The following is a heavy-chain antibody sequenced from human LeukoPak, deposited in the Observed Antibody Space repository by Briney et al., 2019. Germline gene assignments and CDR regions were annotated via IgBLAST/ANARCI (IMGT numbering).Heavy chain of an antibody. CDR3: ARDRLVRGVKEDYYYGMDV. V-gene: IGHV1-69*04. J-gene: IGHJ6*02. Sequence: SVKVSCKASGGTFSSYAISWVRQAPGQGLEWMGRIIPILGIANYAQKFQGRVTITADKSTSTAYMELSSLRSEDTAVYYCARDRLVRGVKEDYYYGMDVWGQGTTVTVSS. CDR2: IIPILGIA. CDR1: GGTFSSYA. D-gene: IGHD3-10*01.